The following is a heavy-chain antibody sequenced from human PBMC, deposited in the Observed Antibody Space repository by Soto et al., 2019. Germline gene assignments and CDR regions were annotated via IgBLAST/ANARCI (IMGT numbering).Heavy chain of an antibody. Sequence: GSLRLSCAASGFTFSGYTMNWVRQAPGKGLEWISFISSGSSYIYNAGSVTCRVTISRDNAKKSLFLQMKSLRADDTAAYYFARDITSRGAYPDSCGQGTKVTVSS. CDR2: ISSGSSYI. CDR3: ARDITSRGAYPDS. CDR1: GFTFSGYT. V-gene: IGHV3-21*05. J-gene: IGHJ5*01. D-gene: IGHD3-16*01.